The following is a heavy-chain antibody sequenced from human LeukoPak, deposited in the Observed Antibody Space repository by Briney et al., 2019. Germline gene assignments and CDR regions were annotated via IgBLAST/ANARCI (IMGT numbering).Heavy chain of an antibody. CDR1: GLTFDDYG. J-gene: IGHJ3*01. Sequence: PGGSLTLSCAASGLTFDDYGMSWVRQVPGKGLAWVSGINWRGGSTGYAESVRGRFTISRDNATNSLYLQMNSLRAEGMALYYCGGFGVSPAIHFWGQGTMVTVSS. V-gene: IGHV3-20*04. D-gene: IGHD1-14*01. CDR3: GGFGVSPAIHF. CDR2: INWRGGST.